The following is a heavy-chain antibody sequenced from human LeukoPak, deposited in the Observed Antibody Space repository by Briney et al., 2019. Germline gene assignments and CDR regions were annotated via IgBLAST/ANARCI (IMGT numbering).Heavy chain of an antibody. Sequence: PSESLSLTCAVYGGSFSGYYWSWIRHPPGKGLEWVGEIKHSGSKNYNPSLKSLVTISVDTSKNQFSLKQSSVTAADTAVYDCARVRLGYCSSTSCFRFDPWGQGTLVTVSS. CDR1: GGSFSGYY. D-gene: IGHD2-2*01. CDR3: ARVRLGYCSSTSCFRFDP. J-gene: IGHJ5*02. CDR2: IKHSGSK. V-gene: IGHV4-34*01.